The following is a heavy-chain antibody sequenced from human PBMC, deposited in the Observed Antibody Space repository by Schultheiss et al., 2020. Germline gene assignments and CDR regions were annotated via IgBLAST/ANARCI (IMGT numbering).Heavy chain of an antibody. Sequence: SETLSLTCTVSGGSISSYYWNWIRQPPGKGLEWIGYIFDSGSTNYNPSLKSRVTISVDTSKNQFSLKLSSVTAADTAVYYCARGVAVRRGLRRSSYMDVWGKGTTVTVSS. CDR2: IFDSGST. V-gene: IGHV4-59*12. J-gene: IGHJ6*03. D-gene: IGHD2-2*01. CDR1: GGSISSYY. CDR3: ARGVAVRRGLRRSSYMDV.